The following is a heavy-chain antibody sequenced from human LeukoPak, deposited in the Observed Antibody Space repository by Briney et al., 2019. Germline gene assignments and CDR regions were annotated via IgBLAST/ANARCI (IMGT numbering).Heavy chain of an antibody. J-gene: IGHJ6*03. Sequence: PSETLSLTCTVSGGSISSGGYYWSWIRQPAGKGLEYLGRIHSSGSTNYNPSLTSRVTISRDTSKSHYSLKLSSVTATDTAVYYCTRGPGDYDFWSGYLAGYYYYYMDVWGKGTTVTVSS. CDR2: IHSSGST. V-gene: IGHV4-61*02. CDR3: TRGPGDYDFWSGYLAGYYYYYMDV. D-gene: IGHD3-3*01. CDR1: GGSISSGGYY.